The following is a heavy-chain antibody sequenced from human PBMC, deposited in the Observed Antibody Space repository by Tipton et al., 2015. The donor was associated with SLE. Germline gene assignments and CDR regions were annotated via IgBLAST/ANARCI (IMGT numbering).Heavy chain of an antibody. CDR3: ARSREGLADH. CDR1: GGSISSGGYY. Sequence: TLSLTCTVSGGSISSGGYYWSWIRQHPGKGLEWIGYIYYSGSTYYNPSLKSRVTISVDTSKNQFSLRLRFVTAADTAMYYCARSREGLADHWGQGTLVTVSS. J-gene: IGHJ4*02. V-gene: IGHV4-31*03. CDR2: IYYSGST.